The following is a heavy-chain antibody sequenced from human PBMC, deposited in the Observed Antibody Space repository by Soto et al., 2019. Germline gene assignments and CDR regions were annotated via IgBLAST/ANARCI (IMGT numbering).Heavy chain of an antibody. Sequence: EVQLLESGGGLIQPGGSLRLSCVASGFTFSTSAMSWVRQAPGKGQEWVSGISGSGGSTYYADSVKGRFTISRDNSKNTLYLQMNSLRAEDTAVYYCAKVPQQWTFDYWGQGTLVTVSS. V-gene: IGHV3-23*01. D-gene: IGHD6-19*01. CDR3: AKVPQQWTFDY. J-gene: IGHJ4*02. CDR2: ISGSGGST. CDR1: GFTFSTSA.